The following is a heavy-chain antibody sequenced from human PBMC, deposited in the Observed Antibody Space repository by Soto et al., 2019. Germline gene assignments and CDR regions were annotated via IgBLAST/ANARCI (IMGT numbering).Heavy chain of an antibody. J-gene: IGHJ4*02. CDR1: GFDFNKYA. D-gene: IGHD2-2*02. CDR2: ITSNGDST. CDR3: AKAAPSYTTSPVYFAS. Sequence: GGSLRLSCAAFGFDFNKYAMTWVRQAPGKGLQWVSSITSNGDSTYYADSVKGRFTTSRDNSKNTLYLQMNSLRADDTAVFYCAKAAPSYTTSPVYFASWGQGTLVTVSS. V-gene: IGHV3-23*01.